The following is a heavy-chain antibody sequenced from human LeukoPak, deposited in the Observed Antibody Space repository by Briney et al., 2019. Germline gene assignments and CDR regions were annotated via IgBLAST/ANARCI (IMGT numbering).Heavy chain of an antibody. CDR3: ARDYEADSSGYRSLGY. CDR2: INPSGGST. Sequence: ASVKVSCKVSGYTLTELSMHWVRQAPGQGLEWMGIINPSGGSTSYAQKFQGRVTMTRDMSTSTVYMELSSLRSEDTAVYYCARDYEADSSGYRSLGYWGQGTLVTVSS. V-gene: IGHV1-46*01. D-gene: IGHD3-22*01. J-gene: IGHJ4*02. CDR1: GYTLTELS.